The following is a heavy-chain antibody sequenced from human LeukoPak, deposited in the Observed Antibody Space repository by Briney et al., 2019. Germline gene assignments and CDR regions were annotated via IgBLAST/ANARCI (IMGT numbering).Heavy chain of an antibody. V-gene: IGHV1-2*02. CDR3: ARVIAAAGPGGY. Sequence: ASVKVSCKASGYTFTSYYMHWVRQAPGQGLEWMGWINPNSGGTNYAQKFQGRVTMTRDTSISTAYMELSRLRSDDTAVYYCARVIAAAGPGGYWGQGTLVTVSS. J-gene: IGHJ4*02. CDR1: GYTFTSYY. D-gene: IGHD6-13*01. CDR2: INPNSGGT.